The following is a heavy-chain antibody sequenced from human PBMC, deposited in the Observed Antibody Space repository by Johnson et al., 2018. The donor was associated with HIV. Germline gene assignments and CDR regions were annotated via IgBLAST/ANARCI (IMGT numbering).Heavy chain of an antibody. V-gene: IGHV3-23*04. J-gene: IGHJ3*02. Sequence: EVQLVESGGGLVRPGGSRRLSCAASGFIFDNYGMSWVRQAPGKGLEWVSTISGGGTTYYSDSAKGRFTISRDSSKDTLYLQMNSLRAEDTALYYCARGVGGAGDDAFDIWGQGTMVTVSS. D-gene: IGHD6-19*01. CDR2: ISGGGTT. CDR1: GFIFDNYG. CDR3: ARGVGGAGDDAFDI.